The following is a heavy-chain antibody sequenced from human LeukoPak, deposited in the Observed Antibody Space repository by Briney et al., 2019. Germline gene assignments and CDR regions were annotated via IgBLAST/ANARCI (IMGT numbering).Heavy chain of an antibody. CDR1: GFTFSSYS. D-gene: IGHD5-18*01. Sequence: GGSLRLSCAASGFTFSSYSMNWVRQAPGKGLEWVSSISSSSSYTYYADSVKGRFTISRDNAKNSLYLQMNSLRAEDTAVYYCARQYSYGFDWFDPWGQGTLVTVSS. CDR2: ISSSSSYT. V-gene: IGHV3-21*01. CDR3: ARQYSYGFDWFDP. J-gene: IGHJ5*02.